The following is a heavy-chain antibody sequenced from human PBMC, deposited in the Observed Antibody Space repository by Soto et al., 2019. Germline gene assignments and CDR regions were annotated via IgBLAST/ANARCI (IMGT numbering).Heavy chain of an antibody. V-gene: IGHV3-23*01. J-gene: IGHJ2*01. CDR2: ISGSGGST. CDR1: GLTFSSYA. Sequence: PGGSLRLSCAASGLTFSSYAMNWVRQAPGKGLEWVSGISGSGGSTYYADSVKGRFTISRDNSKNTLYLQMNSLRADDTAVYYCAQREAQWYFGFWGRGTLVTVSS. CDR3: AQREAQWYFGF.